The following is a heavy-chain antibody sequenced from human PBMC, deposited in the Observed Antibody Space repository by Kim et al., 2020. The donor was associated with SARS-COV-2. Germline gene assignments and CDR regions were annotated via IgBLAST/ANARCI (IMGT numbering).Heavy chain of an antibody. J-gene: IGHJ6*02. D-gene: IGHD1-20*01. CDR3: ARDHYNDYYGMDV. V-gene: IGHV3-7*01. Sequence: YGDSVKGRFTIARDNAKNSLYLQMNSLRAEDTAVYYCARDHYNDYYGMDVWGQGTTVTVSS.